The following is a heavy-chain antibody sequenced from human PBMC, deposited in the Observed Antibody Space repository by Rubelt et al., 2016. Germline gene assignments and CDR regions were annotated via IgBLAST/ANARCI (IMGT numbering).Heavy chain of an antibody. V-gene: IGHV3-30*04. Sequence: GKGLEWVAVISYDGSNKYYADSVKGRFTISRDNSKNTLYLQMNSLRAEDTAVYYCARDLVDYGDSRGGFFDYWGQGTLVTVSS. D-gene: IGHD4-17*01. CDR3: ARDLVDYGDSRGGFFDY. CDR2: ISYDGSNK. J-gene: IGHJ4*02.